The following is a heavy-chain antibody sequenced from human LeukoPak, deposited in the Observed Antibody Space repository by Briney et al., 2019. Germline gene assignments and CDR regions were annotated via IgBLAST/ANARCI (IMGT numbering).Heavy chain of an antibody. CDR3: ARSGGSTVFYYMDV. D-gene: IGHD2-2*01. V-gene: IGHV3-48*04. CDR2: ISSSSSTI. Sequence: GGSLRLSCAASGFTFSSYSMNWVRQAPGKGLEWVSYISSSSSTIYYADSVEGRFTISRDNAKNSLYLQMNSLRAEDTAVYYCARSGGSTVFYYMDVWGKGTTVTVSS. J-gene: IGHJ6*03. CDR1: GFTFSSYS.